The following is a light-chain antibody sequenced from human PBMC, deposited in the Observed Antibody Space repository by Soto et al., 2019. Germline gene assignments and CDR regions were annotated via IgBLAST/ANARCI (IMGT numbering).Light chain of an antibody. CDR3: SSYSSSDTWV. V-gene: IGLV2-14*01. CDR2: EVS. J-gene: IGLJ3*02. Sequence: QSALTQPASVSGSPGQSITISCTGASSDVGNYNFVSWYQQHPGRAPKFIIYEVSNRPSGVSTRFSGSKSGNTASLTISGLQAEDEADYYCSSYSSSDTWVFGGGTKVTVL. CDR1: SSDVGNYNF.